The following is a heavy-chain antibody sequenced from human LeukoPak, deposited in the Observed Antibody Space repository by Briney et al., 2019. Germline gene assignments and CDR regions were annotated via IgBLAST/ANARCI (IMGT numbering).Heavy chain of an antibody. Sequence: PGGSLRLSCAASGFTFDDYAMHWVRQAPGKGLEWDSLISGDGGSTYYADSVKGRFTISGDSSKNSLYLQMNSLRTEDTALYYCAKDIGEQWFFDYWGQGTLVTVSS. CDR3: AKDIGEQWFFDY. J-gene: IGHJ4*02. CDR2: ISGDGGST. V-gene: IGHV3-43*02. CDR1: GFTFDDYA. D-gene: IGHD3-10*01.